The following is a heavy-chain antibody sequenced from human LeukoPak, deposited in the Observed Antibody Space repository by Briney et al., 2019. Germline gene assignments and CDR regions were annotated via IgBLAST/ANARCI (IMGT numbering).Heavy chain of an antibody. Sequence: GGSLGLSCAASGFTFSSYGMHWVRQAPGKGLEWVAVIWYDGSNKYYADSVKGRFTISRDNSKNTLYLQMNSLRAEDTAVYYCARGRITGTSDYWGQGTLVTVSS. CDR1: GFTFSSYG. V-gene: IGHV3-33*01. CDR3: ARGRITGTSDY. CDR2: IWYDGSNK. D-gene: IGHD1-7*01. J-gene: IGHJ4*02.